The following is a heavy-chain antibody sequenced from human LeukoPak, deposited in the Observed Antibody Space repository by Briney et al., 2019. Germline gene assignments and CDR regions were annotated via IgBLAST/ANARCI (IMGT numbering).Heavy chain of an antibody. V-gene: IGHV4-34*01. CDR1: GGSFSGYY. CDR2: INHSGST. J-gene: IGHJ5*02. D-gene: IGHD2-8*01. CDR3: ARGVALMVYAYWFDP. Sequence: SETLSLTCAVYGGSFSGYYWSWIRQPPGKGLEWIGEINHSGSTNYNPSLKSRDTISVDTSKNQFSLKLSSVTAADTAVYYCARGVALMVYAYWFDPWGQGTLVTVSS.